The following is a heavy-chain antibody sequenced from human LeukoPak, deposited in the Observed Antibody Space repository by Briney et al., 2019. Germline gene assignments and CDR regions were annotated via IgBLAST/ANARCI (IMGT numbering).Heavy chain of an antibody. V-gene: IGHV5-51*01. CDR3: ARLRDRVPDLVDY. CDR2: IYPGDSDT. J-gene: IGHJ4*02. D-gene: IGHD1-14*01. Sequence: GESLKISCKGSGYSFTNFWIGWVRQMPGKGLEWMGIIYPGDSDTRYSPSFQGQVTISADKSISTAYLQWSSLKASDTAMYYCARLRDRVPDLVDYWGQGTLVTVSS. CDR1: GYSFTNFW.